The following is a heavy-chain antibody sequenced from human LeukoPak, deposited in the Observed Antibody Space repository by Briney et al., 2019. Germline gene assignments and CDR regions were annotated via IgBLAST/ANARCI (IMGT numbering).Heavy chain of an antibody. D-gene: IGHD1-1*01. CDR2: IKPDGTDQ. Sequence: GGSLTLTCTASGFTLSHYLMNWVRQAPGKGLEWVGHIKPDGTDQTYVDSLRGRFIISRDNAKNSLYLQMNSLRAEDTAVYYCSRAEVAVPGGTTWGQGSLVTVSS. CDR1: GFTLSHYL. V-gene: IGHV3-7*05. CDR3: SRAEVAVPGGTT. J-gene: IGHJ5*02.